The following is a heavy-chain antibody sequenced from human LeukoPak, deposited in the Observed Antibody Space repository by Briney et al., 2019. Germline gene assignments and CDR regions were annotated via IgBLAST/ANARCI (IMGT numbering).Heavy chain of an antibody. D-gene: IGHD3-10*01. Sequence: PSETLSLTCTVSGGSISSGSYYWSWIRQPAGKGLEWIGRIYTSGSTNYNPSLKSRVTISVDTSKNQFSLKLSSVTAADTAVYYCARELSITMVRGVIGNWFDPWGQGTLVTVSS. CDR1: GGSISSGSYY. V-gene: IGHV4-61*02. CDR2: IYTSGST. J-gene: IGHJ5*02. CDR3: ARELSITMVRGVIGNWFDP.